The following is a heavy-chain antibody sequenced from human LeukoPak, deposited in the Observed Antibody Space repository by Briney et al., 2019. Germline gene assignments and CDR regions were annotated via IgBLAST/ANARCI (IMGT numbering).Heavy chain of an antibody. CDR2: VDPEDGET. CDR1: GYTFTDYY. D-gene: IGHD5-18*01. Sequence: ASVKISCKVSGYTFTDYYMHWVQQAPGKGLEWMGLVDPEDGETIYAEKFQGRVTITADTSTDTAYMELSSLRSEDTAVYYCATMKQIWSSDDDYWGQGTLVTVSS. V-gene: IGHV1-69-2*01. J-gene: IGHJ4*02. CDR3: ATMKQIWSSDDDY.